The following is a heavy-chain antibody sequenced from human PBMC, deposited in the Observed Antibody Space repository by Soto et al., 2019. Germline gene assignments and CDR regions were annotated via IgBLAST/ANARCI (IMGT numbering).Heavy chain of an antibody. CDR2: INHSGST. CDR3: AKGRPYYGDYYYYYVDV. Sequence: PSETLSLTCAVYGGSFSGYYWSWIRQPPGKRLEWIGEINHSGSTNYNPSLKSRVTISVDTSKNQFSLKLSSVTAADTAVYYCAKGRPYYGDYYYYYVDVWGKGTTVTVSS. J-gene: IGHJ6*03. CDR1: GGSFSGYY. V-gene: IGHV4-34*01. D-gene: IGHD4-17*01.